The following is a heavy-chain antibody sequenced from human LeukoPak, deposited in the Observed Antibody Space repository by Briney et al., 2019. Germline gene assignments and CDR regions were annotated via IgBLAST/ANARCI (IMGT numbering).Heavy chain of an antibody. J-gene: IGHJ3*02. Sequence: GGSLRLSCAASGFTFSSHGMHWVRQAPGKGLEWVAVIWYDGSNKYYADSVKGRFTISRDNSKNTLYLQMNSLRAEDTAVYYCASTWNNDAFDIWGQGTMVTVSS. CDR3: ASTWNNDAFDI. V-gene: IGHV3-33*01. D-gene: IGHD1/OR15-1a*01. CDR2: IWYDGSNK. CDR1: GFTFSSHG.